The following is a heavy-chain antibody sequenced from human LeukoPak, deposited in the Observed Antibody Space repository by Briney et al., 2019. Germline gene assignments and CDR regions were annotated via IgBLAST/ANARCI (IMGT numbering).Heavy chain of an antibody. D-gene: IGHD4-17*01. V-gene: IGHV1-69*06. J-gene: IGHJ5*02. Sequence: SVKVSCKASGGTFSSYAISWVRQAPGQGLEWMGGIIPIFGTANYAQKFQGRVTITADKSTSTAYMKLSSLRSEDTAVYYCARDKTTVSHWFDPWGQGTLVTVSS. CDR2: IIPIFGTA. CDR3: ARDKTTVSHWFDP. CDR1: GGTFSSYA.